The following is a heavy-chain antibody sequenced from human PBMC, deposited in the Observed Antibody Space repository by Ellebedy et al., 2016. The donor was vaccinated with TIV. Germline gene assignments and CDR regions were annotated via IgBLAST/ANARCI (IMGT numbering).Heavy chain of an antibody. Sequence: AASVKVSCKASGYTFIRYHMYWVRQAPGQGPEWMGRINPSGGSKDYAQKFRGRVTMTRDTSTSTVYMELSSLTSEDMAVYYCARDRGDTVAANWGYFFDYWGQGTLVTVSS. J-gene: IGHJ4*02. CDR3: ARDRGDTVAANWGYFFDY. V-gene: IGHV1-46*01. D-gene: IGHD5-12*01. CDR1: GYTFIRYH. CDR2: INPSGGSK.